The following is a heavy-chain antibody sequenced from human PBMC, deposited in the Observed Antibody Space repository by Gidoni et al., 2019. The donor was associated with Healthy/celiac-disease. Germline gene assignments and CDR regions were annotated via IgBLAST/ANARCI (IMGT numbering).Heavy chain of an antibody. CDR2: ISGSGGST. D-gene: IGHD1-26*01. CDR1: GFTFSSYA. CDR3: AKDFPLVGATTPTRSFDAFDI. Sequence: EVQLLESGGGLVQPGGSLRLSCAASGFTFSSYAMSWVRQAPGKGLEWVSAISGSGGSTYYADSVKGRFTISRDNSKKTLYLQMNSLRAEDTAVYYCAKDFPLVGATTPTRSFDAFDIWGQGTMVTVSS. V-gene: IGHV3-23*01. J-gene: IGHJ3*02.